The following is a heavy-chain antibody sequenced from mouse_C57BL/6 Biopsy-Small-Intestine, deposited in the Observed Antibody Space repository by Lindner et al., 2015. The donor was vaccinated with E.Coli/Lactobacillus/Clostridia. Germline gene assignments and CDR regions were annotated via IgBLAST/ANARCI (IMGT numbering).Heavy chain of an antibody. Sequence: VQLQESARMCSLRSLKLSCAASGFTFKTYAVHWVRQAPGKGLEWVARIRSKSNNYATYYADSVKDRFTISRDDSQSMLYLQMNNLKTEDTAMYYCVRFYDDYYGGYFDVWGTGTTVTVSS. CDR1: GFTFKTYA. CDR2: IRSKSNNYAT. D-gene: IGHD2-3*01. CDR3: VRFYDDYYGGYFDV. J-gene: IGHJ1*03. V-gene: IGHV10-3*01.